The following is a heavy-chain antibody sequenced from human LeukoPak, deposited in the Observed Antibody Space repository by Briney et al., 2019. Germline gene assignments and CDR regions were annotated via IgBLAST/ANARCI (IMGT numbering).Heavy chain of an antibody. CDR2: IYYSGTT. CDR3: AKDVGGVVAPRGFDP. V-gene: IGHV4-59*02. D-gene: IGHD3-3*01. J-gene: IGHJ5*02. CDR1: GGSVSGYY. Sequence: SETLSLTCTVSGGSVSGYYWSWIRQPPGKGQEWIGYIYYSGTTKYNPSLESRVTISVDTSKNQFSLKMSSVTAADTAVYYCAKDVGGVVAPRGFDPWGQGTLVIVSS.